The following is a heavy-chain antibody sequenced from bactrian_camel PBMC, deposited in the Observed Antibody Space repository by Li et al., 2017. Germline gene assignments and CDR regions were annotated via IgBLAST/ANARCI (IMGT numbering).Heavy chain of an antibody. CDR1: GFTIDRSE. V-gene: IGHV3S55*01. CDR3: AALRRVPTFTRSDLSQLPLGY. CDR2: ISRDDST. J-gene: IGHJ6*01. Sequence: VQLVESGGGSVRDGGSLNLTCTASGFTIDRSEMAWYRQAPGAACELVSRISRDDSTHYLDSVKGRFTISRDNAKNTLYLQMDSLKPEDTAMYYCAALRRVPTFTRSDLSQLPLGYKGQGTQVTVS.